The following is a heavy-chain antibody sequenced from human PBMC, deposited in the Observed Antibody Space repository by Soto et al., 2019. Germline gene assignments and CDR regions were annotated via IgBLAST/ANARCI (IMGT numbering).Heavy chain of an antibody. CDR1: GFTFRSFT. V-gene: IGHV3-21*01. Sequence: PGVSLRLSCAASGFTFRSFTMNWGRQAPGKGLEWVSTISSNSAYIYYTDALRGRFTISRDNAKNSLHLQMNSLRAEDTAVYYCTRDASRDSSARGWFDPWGPGTLVTVSS. J-gene: IGHJ5*02. D-gene: IGHD6-13*01. CDR2: ISSNSAYI. CDR3: TRDASRDSSARGWFDP.